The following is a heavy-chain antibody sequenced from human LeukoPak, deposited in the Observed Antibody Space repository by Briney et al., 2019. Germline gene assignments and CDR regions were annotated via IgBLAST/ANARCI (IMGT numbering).Heavy chain of an antibody. Sequence: GGSLRLSCAASGFTFSSNAMHWVRQAPGKGLEWVAVVWYTGGNKYYADSVRGRFTISRDNSKNTLYLQMSSLRAEDTAVYYCARDPYGSGDGYFDYWGQGTLVTVSS. CDR1: GFTFSSNA. CDR3: ARDPYGSGDGYFDY. D-gene: IGHD3-10*01. J-gene: IGHJ4*02. CDR2: VWYTGGNK. V-gene: IGHV3-33*01.